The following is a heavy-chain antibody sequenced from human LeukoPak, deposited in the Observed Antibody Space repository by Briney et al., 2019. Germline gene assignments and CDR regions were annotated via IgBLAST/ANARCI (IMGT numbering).Heavy chain of an antibody. CDR2: MNPNSGNT. J-gene: IGHJ6*02. V-gene: IGHV1-8*02. CDR3: ARGLGGYNYYYYGMDV. CDR1: GYTFTSYG. Sequence: ASVKVSCKASGYTFTSYGINWVRQATGQGLEWMGWMNPNSGNTGYAQKFQGRVTMTRNTSISTAYMELSSLRSEDTAVYYCARGLGGYNYYYYGMDVWGQGTTVTVSS. D-gene: IGHD5-24*01.